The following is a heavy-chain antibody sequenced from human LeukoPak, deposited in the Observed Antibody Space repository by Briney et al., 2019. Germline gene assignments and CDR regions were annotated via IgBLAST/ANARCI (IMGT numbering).Heavy chain of an antibody. Sequence: SVKVSCKASGGTFSSYAISWVRQAPGQGLEWMGRIIPIFGTANYAQKFQGRVTITTDESTSTAYMELSSLRSEDTAVYYCTGYEPYDAFDIWGQGTMVTVSP. D-gene: IGHD1-14*01. CDR1: GGTFSSYA. V-gene: IGHV1-69*05. CDR2: IIPIFGTA. CDR3: TGYEPYDAFDI. J-gene: IGHJ3*02.